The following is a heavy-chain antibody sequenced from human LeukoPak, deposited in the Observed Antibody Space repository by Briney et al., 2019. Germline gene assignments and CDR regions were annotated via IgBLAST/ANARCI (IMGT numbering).Heavy chain of an antibody. Sequence: GGSLRLSCAASGFTFSSYGMHWVRQAPGKGLEWVSVIWYVGSNKYYADSVKGRFTISRDNSKNTLYLQMNSLRAEDTAVYYCARDGRISYYDSSGPFDYWGQGTLVTVSS. J-gene: IGHJ4*02. V-gene: IGHV3-33*01. CDR2: IWYVGSNK. D-gene: IGHD3-22*01. CDR1: GFTFSSYG. CDR3: ARDGRISYYDSSGPFDY.